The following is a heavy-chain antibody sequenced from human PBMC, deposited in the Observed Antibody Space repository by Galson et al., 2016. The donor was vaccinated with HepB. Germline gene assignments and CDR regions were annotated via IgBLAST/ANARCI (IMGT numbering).Heavy chain of an antibody. J-gene: IGHJ6*04. Sequence: SLRLSCAASGFTFSNHAMSWVRQAPGKGLEWVSGISDSGGSTSYADSVEGRFTMSRDNSKNTLYLQMNSLTAGDTAVYYCARGKFDCSGGTCHYYGMDVWGKGTTVTVSS. D-gene: IGHD2-15*01. CDR3: ARGKFDCSGGTCHYYGMDV. V-gene: IGHV3-23*01. CDR2: ISDSGGST. CDR1: GFTFSNHA.